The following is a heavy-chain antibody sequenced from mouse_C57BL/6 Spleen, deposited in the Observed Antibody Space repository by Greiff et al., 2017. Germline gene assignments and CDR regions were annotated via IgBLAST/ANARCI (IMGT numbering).Heavy chain of an antibody. CDR2: ISSGGSYT. V-gene: IGHV5-6*01. CDR1: GFTFSSYG. J-gene: IGHJ2*01. D-gene: IGHD2-3*01. CDR3: ARGGEGYYDY. Sequence: EVQVVESGGDLVKPGGSLKLSCAASGFTFSSYGMSWVRQTPDKRLEWVATISSGGSYTYYPDSVKGRFTISRDNAKNTLYLQMGSLKSEDTAMYYCARGGEGYYDYWGQGTTLTVSS.